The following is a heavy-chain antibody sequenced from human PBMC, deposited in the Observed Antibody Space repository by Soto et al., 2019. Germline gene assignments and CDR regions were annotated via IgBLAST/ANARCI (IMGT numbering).Heavy chain of an antibody. J-gene: IGHJ6*02. V-gene: IGHV1-69*01. CDR2: IIPIFGTA. CDR1: GGTFSSYA. Sequence: QVQLVQSGAEVKKPGSSVKVSCKASGGTFSSYAISWFRQAPGHGLEWMGGIIPIFGTANYAHKFQGRVTITADESTSTAYMELLSLRSEDTAVYYCARRGDCSSTSCYTLSYYDCMEVWGQGNTFTVS. D-gene: IGHD2-2*02. CDR3: ARRGDCSSTSCYTLSYYDCMEV.